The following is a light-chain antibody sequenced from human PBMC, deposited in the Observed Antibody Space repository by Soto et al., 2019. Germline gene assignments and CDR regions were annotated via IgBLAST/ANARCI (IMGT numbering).Light chain of an antibody. CDR1: SSNIGAGYD. CDR2: GNT. V-gene: IGLV1-40*01. J-gene: IGLJ3*02. Sequence: QSVLTQPPSMSGAPGQRVTISCTGSSSNIGAGYDVHWYQLLPGTAPKLLIYGNTNRPSGVPDRFPGSKSGASASLAITGLRAEDEADYYCQSHDSSLNSWVFGGGTKVTVL. CDR3: QSHDSSLNSWV.